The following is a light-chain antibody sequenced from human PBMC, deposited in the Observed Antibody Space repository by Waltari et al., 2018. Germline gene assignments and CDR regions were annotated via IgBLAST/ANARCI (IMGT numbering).Light chain of an antibody. J-gene: IGLJ3*02. CDR3: SSFTTDRTWV. CDR2: DGG. Sequence: QSALTQPASVSGSPGQSITIPCSGSSGDFSGYDYVSWYQQHPAKAPRVIVYDGGKRPSGISARSYGSKSGNTAYLTISGLQAEDEATYFCSSFTTDRTWVFGGGTKVIV. V-gene: IGLV2-14*03. CDR1: SGDFSGYDY.